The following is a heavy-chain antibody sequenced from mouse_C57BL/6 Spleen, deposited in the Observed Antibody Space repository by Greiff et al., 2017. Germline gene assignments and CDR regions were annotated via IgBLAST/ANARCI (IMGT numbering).Heavy chain of an antibody. D-gene: IGHD2-13*01. V-gene: IGHV1-59*01. Sequence: QVQLQQPGAELVRPGTSVKLSCKASGYTFTSYWMHWVKQRPGQGLEWIGVIDPSDSYTNYNQKFKGKATLTVDTSSSTASMQLSSLTSEDSAVYYCASQDDYGDGRYAMDYWGQGTSVTVSP. CDR3: ASQDDYGDGRYAMDY. J-gene: IGHJ4*01. CDR1: GYTFTSYW. CDR2: IDPSDSYT.